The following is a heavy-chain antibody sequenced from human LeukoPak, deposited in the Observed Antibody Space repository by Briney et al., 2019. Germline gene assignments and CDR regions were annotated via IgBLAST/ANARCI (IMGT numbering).Heavy chain of an antibody. CDR1: GYSISSGYY. V-gene: IGHV4-38-2*02. CDR3: ARDKGVVVIYYFDY. CDR2: IYHSGRT. D-gene: IGHD3-22*01. J-gene: IGHJ4*02. Sequence: SETLSLTCTVSGYSISSGYYWGWIRQPPGKGLEWIGSIYHSGRTFYNPSLKSRVTISVDTSKNQFSLKLSSVTAADTAVYYCARDKGVVVIYYFDYWGQGTLVTVSS.